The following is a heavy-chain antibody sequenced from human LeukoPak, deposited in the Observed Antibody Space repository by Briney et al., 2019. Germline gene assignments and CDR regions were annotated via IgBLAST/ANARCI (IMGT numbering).Heavy chain of an antibody. CDR3: AKDRDTAMEIDY. D-gene: IGHD5-18*01. V-gene: IGHV3-33*06. Sequence: GRSLRLSCAASGFSFSSYGMHWVRQAPGKGLEWVAVIWYDGSKEYYADSVEGRFTISRDNSKNTLYLQMNSLRAEDTAVYYCAKDRDTAMEIDYWGQGTLVTVSS. CDR1: GFSFSSYG. J-gene: IGHJ4*02. CDR2: IWYDGSKE.